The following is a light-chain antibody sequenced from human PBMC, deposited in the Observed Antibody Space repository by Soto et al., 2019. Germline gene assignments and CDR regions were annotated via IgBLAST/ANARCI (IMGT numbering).Light chain of an antibody. CDR3: QQYEAVVT. V-gene: IGKV3-20*01. Sequence: EIVLTQSLATLSLSPGERATLSCRASQSVSSSYLAWYQQKPGRALRILIDGASTRATGIPDRFSGSGSGTVFTLTISRLEPEDVAVYYCQQYEAVVTSGQGTKVDIK. CDR1: QSVSSSY. J-gene: IGKJ1*01. CDR2: GAS.